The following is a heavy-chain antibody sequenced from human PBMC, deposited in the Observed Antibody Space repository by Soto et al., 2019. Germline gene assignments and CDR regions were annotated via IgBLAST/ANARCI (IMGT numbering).Heavy chain of an antibody. J-gene: IGHJ5*02. CDR2: MNPNSGNT. CDR1: GDTFTSYD. CDR3: ARGVGYCSGGSCYSGKLSNWFDP. V-gene: IGHV1-8*01. D-gene: IGHD2-15*01. Sequence: ASVKVCCKASGDTFTSYDINWVRQATGQGLEWMGWMNPNSGNTGYAQKFQGRVTMTRNTSISTAYMELSSLRSEDTAVYYCARGVGYCSGGSCYSGKLSNWFDPWGQGTLVTVSS.